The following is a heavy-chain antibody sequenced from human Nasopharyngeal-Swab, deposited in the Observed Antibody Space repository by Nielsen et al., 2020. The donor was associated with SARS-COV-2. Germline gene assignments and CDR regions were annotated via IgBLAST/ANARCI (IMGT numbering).Heavy chain of an antibody. D-gene: IGHD5-24*01. J-gene: IGHJ4*02. Sequence: GESPKIPCAASGFTISRYWMLWVRLAPGKGLVWVSRLHSDGSGTTYADSVRGRFTISRDNAKNTLYLQMNSLRAEDTAVYYCARGGDGYSMDYWGQGTLVTVSS. CDR3: ARGGDGYSMDY. V-gene: IGHV3-74*01. CDR2: LHSDGSGT. CDR1: GFTISRYW.